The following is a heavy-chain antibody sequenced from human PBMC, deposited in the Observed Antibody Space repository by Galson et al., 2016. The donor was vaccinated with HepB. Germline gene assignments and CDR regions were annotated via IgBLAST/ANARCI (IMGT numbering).Heavy chain of an antibody. D-gene: IGHD6-19*01. CDR3: ARARSYSSGPYPYFDY. CDR1: GFTFEDYA. V-gene: IGHV3-9*01. CDR2: ISWNSDRL. Sequence: SLRLSCAASGFTFEDYAMHWVRQAPGKGLEWVSSISWNSDRLGYGDSVKGRFTISRDNTENSLYQQMNRLTTDDTALYYWARARSYSSGPYPYFDYWGQGTLVTVSS. J-gene: IGHJ4*02.